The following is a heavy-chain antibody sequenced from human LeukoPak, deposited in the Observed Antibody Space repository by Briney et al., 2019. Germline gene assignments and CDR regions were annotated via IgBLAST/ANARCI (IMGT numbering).Heavy chain of an antibody. CDR3: ARVRVDGYYDSSGYFDY. J-gene: IGHJ4*02. CDR2: IYYSGNT. D-gene: IGHD3-22*01. Sequence: SETLSLTCTVSGGSLTSSTYSWGWIRQPPGKGLEWIGSIYYSGNTYYNPSLQSRVTISVDTSKNQFSLKLTSVTAADTAVYYCARVRVDGYYDSSGYFDYWGQGTLVTVSS. CDR1: GGSLTSSTYS. V-gene: IGHV4-39*07.